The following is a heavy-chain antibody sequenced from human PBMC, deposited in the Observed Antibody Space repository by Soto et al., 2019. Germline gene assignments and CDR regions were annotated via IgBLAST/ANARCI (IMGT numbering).Heavy chain of an antibody. V-gene: IGHV4-4*02. J-gene: IGHJ4*02. CDR2: IYHSGST. D-gene: IGHD3-22*01. CDR1: GGSISSSNW. CDR3: ARAKSYYDSSGYYYFDY. Sequence: QVQLQESGPGLVKPSGTLSLTCAVSGGSISSSNWWSWVRQPPGKGLEWIGEIYHSGSTNYNPSLKSRVTISVDKSKNQFSLKLSSVTAADTAVYYCARAKSYYDSSGYYYFDYWGQGTLVTVSS.